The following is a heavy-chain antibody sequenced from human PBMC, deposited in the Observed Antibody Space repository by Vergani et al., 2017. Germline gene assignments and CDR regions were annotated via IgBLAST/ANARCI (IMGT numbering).Heavy chain of an antibody. CDR3: AGDPTTWYGGPTNWFDP. Sequence: QLQLQESGPGLVKPSETLSLTCTVSGGSISSSSYYWGWIRQPPGKGLEWIGSIYYSGSTYYNPSLKSRVTISVDTSKNQFSLKLSYVTAADTARYYCAGDPTTWYGGPTNWFDPGGQGTLVTVSS. J-gene: IGHJ5*02. V-gene: IGHV4-39*07. D-gene: IGHD6-13*01. CDR1: GGSISSSSYY. CDR2: IYYSGST.